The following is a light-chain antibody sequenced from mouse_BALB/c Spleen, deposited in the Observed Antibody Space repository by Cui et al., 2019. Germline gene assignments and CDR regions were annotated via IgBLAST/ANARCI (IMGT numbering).Light chain of an antibody. CDR1: SSVSY. V-gene: IGKV4-55*01. CDR3: QQWSSYRT. J-gene: IGKJ2*01. CDR2: DTS. Sequence: QIVLTQSPAIMSASPGEKVTMTCSASSSVSYMYWYQQKPGSSPRLLIYDTSNLASGVPVRFSGGGSGTSYSITISRMEAEDAATYYCQQWSSYRTFGGGTKLEIK.